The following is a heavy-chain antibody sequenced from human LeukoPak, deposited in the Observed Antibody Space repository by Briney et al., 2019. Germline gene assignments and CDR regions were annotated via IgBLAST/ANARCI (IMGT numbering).Heavy chain of an antibody. CDR1: GFTISSNY. CDR2: IYSGGST. D-gene: IGHD3-22*01. CDR3: AKTYYYDSSGYSPHFDY. J-gene: IGHJ4*02. V-gene: IGHV3-53*01. Sequence: GGSLRLSCAASGFTISSNYMSWVRQAPGKGLEWVSVIYSGGSTYYADSVKGRFTISRDNSKNTLYLQMNSLRAEDTAVYYCAKTYYYDSSGYSPHFDYWGQGTLVTVSS.